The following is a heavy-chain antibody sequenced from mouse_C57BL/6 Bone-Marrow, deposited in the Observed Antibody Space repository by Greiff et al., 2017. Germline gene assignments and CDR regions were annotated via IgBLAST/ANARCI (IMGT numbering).Heavy chain of an antibody. V-gene: IGHV1-26*01. J-gene: IGHJ2*01. D-gene: IGHD2-4*01. CDR3: ARSDDYDGFDY. Sequence: VQLQQSGPELVKPGASVKISCKASGYTFTDYYMNWVKQSHGKSLEWIGDINPNNGGTSYNQKFKGKATLTVDKSSSTAYMELRSLTSEDSAVYYCARSDDYDGFDYWGQGTTLTVSS. CDR1: GYTFTDYY. CDR2: INPNNGGT.